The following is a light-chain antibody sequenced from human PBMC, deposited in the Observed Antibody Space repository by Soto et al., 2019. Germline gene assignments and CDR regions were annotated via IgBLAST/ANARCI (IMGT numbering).Light chain of an antibody. CDR1: QSVRSW. CDR3: KHYNSYSEA. Sequence: DIQMTQSPSTLSASVGDRVTITCRASQSVRSWLAWYQQKPGRAPKLLILKASTLKSGVPSRFSGSGSGTEFTLTIRSLQPDDFATYYCKHYNSYSEAFGQGTKVDI. V-gene: IGKV1-5*03. CDR2: KAS. J-gene: IGKJ1*01.